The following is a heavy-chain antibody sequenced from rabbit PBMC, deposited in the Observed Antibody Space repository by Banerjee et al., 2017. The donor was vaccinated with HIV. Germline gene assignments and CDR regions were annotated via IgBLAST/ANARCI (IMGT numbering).Heavy chain of an antibody. J-gene: IGHJ4*01. V-gene: IGHV1S40*01. CDR1: GFSFSSGYY. CDR2: IYAGKGST. Sequence: QSLEESGGDLVKPGASLTLTCTASGFSFSSGYYMCWVRQAPGKGLEWIGIIYAGKGSTDYASWVNGRFTISSDNAQNTVDLQMNSLTAADTATYFCARAAGYAGYGYAYYFNLWGPGTLVTVS. CDR3: ARAAGYAGYGYAYYFNL. D-gene: IGHD6-1*01.